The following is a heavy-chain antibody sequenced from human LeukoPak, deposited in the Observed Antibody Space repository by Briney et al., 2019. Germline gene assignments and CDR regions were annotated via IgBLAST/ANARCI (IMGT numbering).Heavy chain of an antibody. CDR3: ANQEERGIAVANHPFDY. CDR1: GFTFSSYS. V-gene: IGHV3-21*01. D-gene: IGHD6-19*01. J-gene: IGHJ4*02. Sequence: GGSLRLSCAASGFTFSSYSMNWVRPAPGKGLEWVSSIKSSNSYIYYADSVKGRFNISRDNAKNSLYLQMNSLRAEDTAVYYCANQEERGIAVANHPFDYWGQGTLVTVSS. CDR2: IKSSNSYI.